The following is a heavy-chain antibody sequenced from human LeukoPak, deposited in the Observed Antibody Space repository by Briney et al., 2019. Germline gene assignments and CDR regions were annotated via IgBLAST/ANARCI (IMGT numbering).Heavy chain of an antibody. Sequence: GGSLRLSCTASGFTFSSYGMHWVRQAPGKGLEWVAVISYDGSNKDYADSVKGRFTISRDDSKDTLYLQMNSLRVEDTAVYYCAKEGDYYGMDVWGQGTTVTVSS. J-gene: IGHJ6*02. CDR3: AKEGDYYGMDV. CDR2: ISYDGSNK. D-gene: IGHD1-26*01. V-gene: IGHV3-30*18. CDR1: GFTFSSYG.